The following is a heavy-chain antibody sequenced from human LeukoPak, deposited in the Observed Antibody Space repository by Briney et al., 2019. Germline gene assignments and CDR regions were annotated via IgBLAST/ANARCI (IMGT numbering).Heavy chain of an antibody. CDR3: ARGIAAAGIFYMDV. D-gene: IGHD6-13*01. J-gene: IGHJ6*03. CDR2: IYYSGST. CDR1: GGSISSSSYY. V-gene: IGHV4-39*07. Sequence: SETLSLTCTVSGGSISSSSYYWGWIRQPPGKGLEWTGSIYYSGSTYYNPSLKSRVTISVDTSKNQFSLKLSSVTAADTAVYYCARGIAAAGIFYMDVWGKGTTVTVSS.